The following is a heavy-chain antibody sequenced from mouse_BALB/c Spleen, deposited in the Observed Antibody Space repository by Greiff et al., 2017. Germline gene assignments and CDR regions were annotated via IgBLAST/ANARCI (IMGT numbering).Heavy chain of an antibody. V-gene: IGHV5-6-5*01. CDR1: GFTFSSYA. J-gene: IGHJ2*01. CDR2: ISSGGST. CDR3: ARASSYSDY. D-gene: IGHD1-1*01. Sequence: EVKVEESGGGLVKPGGSLKLSCAASGFTFSSYAMSWVRQTPEKRLEWVASISSGGSTYYPDSVKGRFTISRDNARNILYMQMSSLRSEDTAMYYCARASSYSDYWGQGTTLTVSS.